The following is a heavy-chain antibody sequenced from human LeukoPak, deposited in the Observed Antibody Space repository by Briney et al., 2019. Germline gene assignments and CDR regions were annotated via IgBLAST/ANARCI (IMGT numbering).Heavy chain of an antibody. V-gene: IGHV3-33*01. D-gene: IGHD4-17*01. Sequence: PGGSLRLSCTASGFTFNSYGMHWVRQAPGKGLEWVAVMWYDGSNKYYADSVKGRFTISRDDSKNTLYLQMNSLRAEDTAVYYCARDYGEGGYYFDYWGQGTLVTVSS. CDR3: ARDYGEGGYYFDY. J-gene: IGHJ4*02. CDR1: GFTFNSYG. CDR2: MWYDGSNK.